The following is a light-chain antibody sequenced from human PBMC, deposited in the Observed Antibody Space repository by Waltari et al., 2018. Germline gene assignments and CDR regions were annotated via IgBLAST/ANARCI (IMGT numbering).Light chain of an antibody. V-gene: IGKV1-9*01. Sequence: QLTQSPSSLSASVGDRVTITCRASQGISSFLAWYQQKAGKAPKLLIYAASTLQSGVPSRFSGSGSGTDFTLTISSLRHEDFATYYCQQLNSYPPTFGGGTKVEIK. CDR1: QGISSF. J-gene: IGKJ4*01. CDR2: AAS. CDR3: QQLNSYPPT.